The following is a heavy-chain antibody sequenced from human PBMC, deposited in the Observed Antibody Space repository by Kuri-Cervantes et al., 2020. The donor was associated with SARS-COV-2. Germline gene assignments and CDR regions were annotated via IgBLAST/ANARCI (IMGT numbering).Heavy chain of an antibody. D-gene: IGHD3-3*01. CDR1: GFTFSSYS. CDR2: ISRSSSNI. J-gene: IGHJ4*02. Sequence: GGALGLSCAASGFTFSSYSMNWVRQAPGKGLEWVSYISRSSSNIYYADSVEGRFTISRDNAKNSLYLQMHSLRDEDTAVYFCARDPGAHGGDLYFDYWGQGTLVTVSS. V-gene: IGHV3-48*02. CDR3: ARDPGAHGGDLYFDY.